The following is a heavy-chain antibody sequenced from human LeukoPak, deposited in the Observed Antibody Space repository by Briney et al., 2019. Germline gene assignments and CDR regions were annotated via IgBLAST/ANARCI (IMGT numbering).Heavy chain of an antibody. CDR2: IKGDGIST. V-gene: IGHV3-74*01. D-gene: IGHD3-3*01. CDR1: GFDFSSNW. Sequence: GGSLRLSCAASGFDFSSNWMRWVRHAPGQGLVWVSRIKGDGISTNYADSVKGRFTISRDIAKNTLYLQMNSLRAEDTGVYYCAKDHYWSIDYWGRGTLVTVSS. CDR3: AKDHYWSIDY. J-gene: IGHJ4*02.